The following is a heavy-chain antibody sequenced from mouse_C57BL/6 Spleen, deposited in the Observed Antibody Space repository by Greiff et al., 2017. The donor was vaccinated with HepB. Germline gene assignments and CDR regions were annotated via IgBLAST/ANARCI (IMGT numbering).Heavy chain of an antibody. Sequence: VQLQQSGAELMKPGATVKHSCKATGYTFTGYWIEGVKQRPGHGLEWIGEILPGSGSTNYNEKFKGKAPFTADTSSNPAYMQLSSLTTEDSAIYYCARLRLYCAMDYWGQGTSVTVSS. CDR2: ILPGSGST. D-gene: IGHD2-12*01. J-gene: IGHJ4*01. V-gene: IGHV1-9*01. CDR1: GYTFTGYW. CDR3: ARLRLYCAMDY.